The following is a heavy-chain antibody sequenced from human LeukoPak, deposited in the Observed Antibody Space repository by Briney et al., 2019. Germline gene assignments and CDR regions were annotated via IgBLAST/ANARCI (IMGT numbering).Heavy chain of an antibody. J-gene: IGHJ4*02. Sequence: GGSLRLSCAASGFTFSGSAMHWVRQASGKGLEWVGRIRSKANSYSTAYAASVRGRFTISRDDSKNTAYLQMNSLRTEDTAVYYCTRRYCSGGSCYSDYWGQGTLVTVSS. CDR3: TRRYCSGGSCYSDY. D-gene: IGHD2-15*01. V-gene: IGHV3-73*01. CDR2: IRSKANSYST. CDR1: GFTFSGSA.